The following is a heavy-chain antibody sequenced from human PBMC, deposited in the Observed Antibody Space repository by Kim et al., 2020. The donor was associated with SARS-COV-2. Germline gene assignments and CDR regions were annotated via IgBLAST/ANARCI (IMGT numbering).Heavy chain of an antibody. CDR3: ASHGSGSYPHAYYYYGMDV. V-gene: IGHV3-33*05. CDR1: GFTFSSYG. CDR2: ISYDGSNK. Sequence: GGSLRLSCAASGFTFSSYGMHWVRQAPGKGLEWVAVISYDGSNKYYADSVKGRFTISRDNSKNTLYLQMNSLRAEDTAVSYCASHGSGSYPHAYYYYGMDVWGQGTTVTVSS. D-gene: IGHD3-10*01. J-gene: IGHJ6*02.